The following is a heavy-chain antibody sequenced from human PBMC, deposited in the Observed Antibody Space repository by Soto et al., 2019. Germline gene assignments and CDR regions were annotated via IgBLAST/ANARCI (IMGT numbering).Heavy chain of an antibody. J-gene: IGHJ4*02. CDR2: TRNKANSHTT. D-gene: IGHD4-17*01. Sequence: GGSLRVSCAAPGFTFIDHYMDWVRQAPGKGLEWVGRTRNKANSHTTEYAASVKGRFTISRDDSKNSLYLQMNSLKVEDTAVYYCARATTVTDYWGQGALVTVSS. V-gene: IGHV3-72*01. CDR1: GFTFIDHY. CDR3: ARATTVTDY.